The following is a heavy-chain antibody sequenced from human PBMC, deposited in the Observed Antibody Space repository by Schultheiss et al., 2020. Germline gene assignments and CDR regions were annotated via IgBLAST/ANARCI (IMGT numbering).Heavy chain of an antibody. Sequence: GGSLRLSCAASGFTFSNAWMNWVRQAPGKGLEWVGRIKSKTDGGTTDYAAPVKGRFTISRDDSKSIAYLQMNSLKTEDTAVYYCTTDPDIAVAGTRYFDYWGQGTLVTVSS. CDR1: GFTFSNAW. J-gene: IGHJ4*02. V-gene: IGHV3-15*07. D-gene: IGHD6-19*01. CDR3: TTDPDIAVAGTRYFDY. CDR2: IKSKTDGGTT.